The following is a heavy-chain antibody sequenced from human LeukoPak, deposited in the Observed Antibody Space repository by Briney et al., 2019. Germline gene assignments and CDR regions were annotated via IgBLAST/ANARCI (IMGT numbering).Heavy chain of an antibody. J-gene: IGHJ4*02. CDR2: IYVGGNT. V-gene: IGHV3-53*05. CDR1: GFTVSSNC. Sequence: PGGSLRLSCAVSGFTVSSNCMSWVRQAPGKGLEWVSVIYVGGNTYYADSVKGRFTISRDNSKNTLYLQMNSLRAEDTAVYYCARDRVGATDYFDYWGQGTLVTVSS. D-gene: IGHD1-26*01. CDR3: ARDRVGATDYFDY.